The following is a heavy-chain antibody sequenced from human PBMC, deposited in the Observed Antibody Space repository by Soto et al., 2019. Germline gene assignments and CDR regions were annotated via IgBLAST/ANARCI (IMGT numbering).Heavy chain of an antibody. J-gene: IGHJ5*02. Sequence: TLSLTCTVSGGSISSGGYYWSWIRQHPGKGLEWIGYIYYSGSTYYNPSLKSRVTISVDTSKNQFSLKLSSVTAADTAVYYCAREMVRGVIFLNLFDPRGQGSPVIVSS. CDR1: GGSISSGGYY. CDR2: IYYSGST. CDR3: AREMVRGVIFLNLFDP. D-gene: IGHD3-10*01. V-gene: IGHV4-31*03.